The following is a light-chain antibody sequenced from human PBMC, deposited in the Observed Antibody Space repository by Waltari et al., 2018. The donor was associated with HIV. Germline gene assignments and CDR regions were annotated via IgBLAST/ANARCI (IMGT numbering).Light chain of an antibody. CDR1: GSNIGADYG. J-gene: IGLJ2*01. CDR2: SDS. V-gene: IGLV1-40*01. CDR3: QSYDNSLSGVV. Sequence: QSVLTQPPSVSGAPGQRVTISCTGSGSNIGADYGVHWYHQLQGTAPKLLIYSDSNRPSGVPDRFSGSKSGTSASLAITGLQAEDEATYYCQSYDNSLSGVVFGGGTKLTVL.